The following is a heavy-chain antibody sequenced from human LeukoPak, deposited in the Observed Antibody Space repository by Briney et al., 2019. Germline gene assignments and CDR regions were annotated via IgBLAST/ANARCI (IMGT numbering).Heavy chain of an antibody. D-gene: IGHD3-10*01. Sequence: FXXXDINXVRQVTGQGLEWMGWMNPDSGNTGYAQRFQGRVTLTRNPSISTAYMEVSSLRSEDTAVYFCARGTTRNYGDFDYWGQGTLVTVSS. J-gene: IGHJ4*02. V-gene: IGHV1-8*01. CDR1: FXXXD. CDR3: ARGTTRNYGDFDY. CDR2: MNPDSGNT.